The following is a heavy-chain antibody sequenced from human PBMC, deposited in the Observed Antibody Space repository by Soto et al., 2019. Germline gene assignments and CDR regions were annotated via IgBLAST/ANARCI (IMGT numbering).Heavy chain of an antibody. CDR1: GYSFTNYG. CDR2: ISTYNGDT. Sequence: QVQLVQSGAEVKQPGASVKVSCKASGYSFTNYGISWVRQAPGQGLEWMGWISTYNGDTIYAQKFEGRVTMTTDTSTTTAHMELRNLRSDDTAVYYCARENFRPDVDYWGQATLFTVSS. CDR3: ARENFRPDVDY. D-gene: IGHD1-7*01. J-gene: IGHJ4*02. V-gene: IGHV1-18*04.